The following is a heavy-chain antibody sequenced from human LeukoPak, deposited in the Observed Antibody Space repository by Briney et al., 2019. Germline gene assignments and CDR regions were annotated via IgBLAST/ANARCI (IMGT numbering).Heavy chain of an antibody. J-gene: IGHJ5*02. Sequence: SETLSLTCAVYRGSFSDNYWSWIRQPPGKGPEWIGEINHSGSTNYNPSLKSRVTISIDTSKNQFSLKLSSVTAADTAVYYCAREGGWYPLLPDRPYNWFDPWGQGTLVTVSS. CDR3: AREGGWYPLLPDRPYNWFDP. V-gene: IGHV4-34*01. CDR1: RGSFSDNY. D-gene: IGHD6-19*01. CDR2: INHSGST.